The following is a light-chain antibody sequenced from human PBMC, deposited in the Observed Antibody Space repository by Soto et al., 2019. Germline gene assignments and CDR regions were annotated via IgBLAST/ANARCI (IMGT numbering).Light chain of an antibody. J-gene: IGKJ1*01. V-gene: IGKV3-15*01. Sequence: DIVLTQSPVTLSLSPGERATLSCRASQSVSSNYLAWYQQKPGQAPRLLIYGASTRATGIPARFSGRGSGTEFTLTITSLQSEDFAVYYCQQYNDWLWTFGQGTKVDI. CDR1: QSVSSNY. CDR3: QQYNDWLWT. CDR2: GAS.